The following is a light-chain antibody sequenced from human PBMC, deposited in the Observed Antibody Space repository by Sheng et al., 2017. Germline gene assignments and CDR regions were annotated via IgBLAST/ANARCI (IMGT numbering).Light chain of an antibody. V-gene: IGKV3-20*01. CDR3: QQYGSSPWT. CDR2: DAS. CDR1: QSVSSSY. Sequence: TVLTQSPGTLSLSPGERATLSCRASQSVSSSYLAWYQQKPGQAPRLLIYDASSRATGIPDRFTGSGSGTDFTLTISRLEPEDFAVYYCQQYGSSPWTFGQGTKVEVK. J-gene: IGKJ1*01.